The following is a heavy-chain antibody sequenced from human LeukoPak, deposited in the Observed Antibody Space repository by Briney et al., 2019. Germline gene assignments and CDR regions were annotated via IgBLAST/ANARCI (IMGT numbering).Heavy chain of an antibody. CDR1: GGTFSSYA. Sequence: ASVKVSCKASGGTFSSYAISWVRQAPGQGLEWMGGIIPIFGTANYAQKFQGRVTITTDESTSTAYRELSSLRSEDTAVYYCARDRGIRDFWSGYYAYYFDYWGQGTLVTVSS. CDR2: IIPIFGTA. CDR3: ARDRGIRDFWSGYYAYYFDY. J-gene: IGHJ4*02. D-gene: IGHD3-3*01. V-gene: IGHV1-69*05.